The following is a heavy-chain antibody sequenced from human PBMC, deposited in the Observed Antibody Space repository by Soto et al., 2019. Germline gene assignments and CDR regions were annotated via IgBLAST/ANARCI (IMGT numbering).Heavy chain of an antibody. J-gene: IGHJ6*02. CDR1: GGSISSGDYY. CDR2: IYYSGST. CDR3: AIVFDGGAAYYGMDF. Sequence: SETLSLTCTVSGGSISSGDYYWSWIRQPPGKGLEWIGYIYYSGSTYYNPSLKSRVTISVDTSKNQFSLKLSSVTAADTAVYYCAIVFDGGAAYYGMDFWCQGTTVT. D-gene: IGHD2-15*01. V-gene: IGHV4-30-4*01.